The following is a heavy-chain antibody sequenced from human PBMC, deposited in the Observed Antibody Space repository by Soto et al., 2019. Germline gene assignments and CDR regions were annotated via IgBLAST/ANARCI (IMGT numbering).Heavy chain of an antibody. Sequence: PGGSLRLSCAASGFTVSSGYMAWVRQVPGKGLEWISVLFSGASSYYADAVKDRFTISRDNSTNTLSLEMSSLRVEDTAVYFYARDTYSSGWYDSWGQGTLVTVSS. CDR2: LFSGASS. CDR3: ARDTYSSGWYDS. D-gene: IGHD6-19*01. J-gene: IGHJ5*01. V-gene: IGHV3-53*05. CDR1: GFTVSSGY.